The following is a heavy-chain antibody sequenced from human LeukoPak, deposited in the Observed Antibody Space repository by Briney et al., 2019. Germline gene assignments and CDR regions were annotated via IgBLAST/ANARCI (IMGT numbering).Heavy chain of an antibody. CDR2: ISGSGGST. CDR1: GFTFSSYA. J-gene: IGHJ5*02. D-gene: IGHD3-22*01. V-gene: IGHV3-23*01. Sequence: GGSLRLSCAASGFTFSSYAMSWVRQAPGKGLEWVSAISGSGGSTYYADSVKGRFTISRDNSKNTLYLQMNSLRAEDTAVYYWAKDFDSSGYYDWFDPWGQGTLVTVSS. CDR3: AKDFDSSGYYDWFDP.